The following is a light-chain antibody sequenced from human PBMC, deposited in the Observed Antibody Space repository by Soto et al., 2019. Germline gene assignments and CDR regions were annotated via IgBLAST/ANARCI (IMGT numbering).Light chain of an antibody. Sequence: EIVLPQSPGTLSLSPGDSSALSCGAGQSVSSSYLAWYQQKPGQVPRLFIYGASRRATGIPDRFSGSGSGTDFPLTISRLEPEDFAVYYCQQYGSSLWTFGQGNKVDIK. J-gene: IGKJ1*01. CDR3: QQYGSSLWT. CDR1: QSVSSSY. V-gene: IGKV3-20*01. CDR2: GAS.